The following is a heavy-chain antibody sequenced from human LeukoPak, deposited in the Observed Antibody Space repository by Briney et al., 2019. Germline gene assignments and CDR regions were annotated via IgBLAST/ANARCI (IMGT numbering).Heavy chain of an antibody. Sequence: SETLPLTCTVSGGSISGYYWSWIRQPAGKGLELIGRIHTSGSTNYNPSLKSRATMSVDTSKNQFSLNLSSVTAADTAVYYCARGWINLDYWGHGTLVTVSS. J-gene: IGHJ4*01. D-gene: IGHD5-12*01. V-gene: IGHV4-4*07. CDR2: IHTSGST. CDR1: GGSISGYY. CDR3: ARGWINLDY.